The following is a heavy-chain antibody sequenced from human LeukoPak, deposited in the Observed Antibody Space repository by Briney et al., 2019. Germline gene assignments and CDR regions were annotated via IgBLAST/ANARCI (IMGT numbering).Heavy chain of an antibody. D-gene: IGHD3-22*01. CDR2: IYQSGST. V-gene: IGHV4-38-2*01. CDR1: GYSISSGYY. J-gene: IGHJ6*03. Sequence: SETLSLTCAVSGYSISSGYYWGWIRQPPGKGLEWIGSIYQSGSTYYNPSLKSRVTISVDTSKNQFSLKLSSVTAADTAVYYCARIITTSDYYSYMDVWGKGTTVTLSS. CDR3: ARIITTSDYYSYMDV.